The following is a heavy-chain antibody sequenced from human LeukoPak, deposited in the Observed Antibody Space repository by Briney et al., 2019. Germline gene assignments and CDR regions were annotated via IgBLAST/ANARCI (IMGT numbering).Heavy chain of an antibody. CDR3: ARGEQLVAVFDY. D-gene: IGHD6-6*01. V-gene: IGHV4-34*01. CDR1: GGSFSGYY. J-gene: IGHJ4*02. Sequence: KPSETLSLTCAVYGGSFSGYYWSWIRQPPGKGLEWIGEINHSGSTNYNPSLKSRVTISVDTSKNQFSLKLSSVTAGDTAVYYCARGEQLVAVFDYWGQGTLVTVSS. CDR2: INHSGST.